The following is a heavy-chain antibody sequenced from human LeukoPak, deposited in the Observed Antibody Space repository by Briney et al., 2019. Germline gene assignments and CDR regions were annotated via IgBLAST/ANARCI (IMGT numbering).Heavy chain of an antibody. J-gene: IGHJ2*01. Sequence: PSQTLSLTCAVSGGSISSGGYSWSWIRQPPGKGLEWIGYIYHSGSTYYNPSLKSRVTISVDRSKNQFSLKLSSVTAADTAVYYCARRYCSGGSCSNYWYFDLWGRGTLVTVSS. D-gene: IGHD2-15*01. CDR2: IYHSGST. CDR1: GGSISSGGYS. V-gene: IGHV4-30-2*01. CDR3: ARRYCSGGSCSNYWYFDL.